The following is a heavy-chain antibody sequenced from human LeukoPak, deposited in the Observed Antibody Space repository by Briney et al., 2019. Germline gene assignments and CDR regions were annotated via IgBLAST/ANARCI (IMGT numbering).Heavy chain of an antibody. Sequence: PGGSLRLSCAASGFTFSSYAMHWVRQAPGKGLEWVAVISYDGSNKYYADSVKGRFTISRDNSKNTLYLQMNSLRAEDTGVYYCARSWAAAGTGAHIDYWGQGTLVTVSS. D-gene: IGHD6-13*01. CDR2: ISYDGSNK. CDR1: GFTFSSYA. J-gene: IGHJ4*02. CDR3: ARSWAAAGTGAHIDY. V-gene: IGHV3-30-3*01.